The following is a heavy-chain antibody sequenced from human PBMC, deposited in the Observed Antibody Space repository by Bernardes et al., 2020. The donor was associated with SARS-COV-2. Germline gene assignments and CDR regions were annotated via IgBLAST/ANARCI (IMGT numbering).Heavy chain of an antibody. V-gene: IGHV4-59*01. Sequence: SETLSLTCTVSGGSISSYYWSWIRQPPGKGLEWIGYIYYSGSTNYNPSLKSRVTISVDTSKNQFSLKLSSVTAADTAVYYCARGQYPGIAVAALIGNYYYYYGMDVWGQGTTVTVSS. CDR2: IYYSGST. CDR3: ARGQYPGIAVAALIGNYYYYYGMDV. CDR1: GGSISSYY. D-gene: IGHD6-19*01. J-gene: IGHJ6*02.